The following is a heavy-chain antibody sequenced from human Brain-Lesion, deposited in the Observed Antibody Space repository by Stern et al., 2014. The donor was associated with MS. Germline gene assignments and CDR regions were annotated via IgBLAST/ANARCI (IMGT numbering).Heavy chain of an antibody. D-gene: IGHD1-26*01. CDR2: IYYSGFT. Sequence: QVQLQESGPGLVKPSETLSLTCTVSGGSISSSTYYWAWIRQPPGKGLEWIGNIYYSGFTYYNPSLKSRFTISVDVSKNQFSLKLSSVTAADTAIYYCARHDSVPRPSQLYSARDRGPGYFDYWGQGTLVTVSS. CDR1: GGSISSSTYY. CDR3: ARHDSVPRPSQLYSARDRGPGYFDY. J-gene: IGHJ4*02. V-gene: IGHV4-39*01.